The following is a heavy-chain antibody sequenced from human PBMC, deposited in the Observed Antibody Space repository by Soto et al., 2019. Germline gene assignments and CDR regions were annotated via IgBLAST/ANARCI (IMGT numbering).Heavy chain of an antibody. CDR3: AHTVTRFDYFDY. Sequence: QITLKESGPTLVKPTQTLTLTCTFPGFSLSTRTVGVGWIRQPPGKALEWLALIYWDDDKRYSPSLRTRLTITQDTSKNQVVLTMTNMDAVDTATYYCAHTVTRFDYFDYWGQGTLVTVSS. J-gene: IGHJ4*02. CDR1: GFSLSTRTVG. V-gene: IGHV2-5*02. D-gene: IGHD4-17*01. CDR2: IYWDDDK.